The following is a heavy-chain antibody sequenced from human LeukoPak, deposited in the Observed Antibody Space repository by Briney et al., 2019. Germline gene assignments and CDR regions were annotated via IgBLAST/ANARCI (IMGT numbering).Heavy chain of an antibody. V-gene: IGHV4-59*01. CDR1: GGSISSYY. J-gene: IGHJ4*02. CDR2: IYYSGST. Sequence: SETLSLTCTVSGGSISSYYWSWIRQPPGKGLEWIGYIYYSGSTNYNPSLRSRVTLSVDTSKNLFSLKLSSVTAADTAVYYCARRIAVTGRYYFDYWGQGTLVTVSS. D-gene: IGHD6-19*01. CDR3: ARRIAVTGRYYFDY.